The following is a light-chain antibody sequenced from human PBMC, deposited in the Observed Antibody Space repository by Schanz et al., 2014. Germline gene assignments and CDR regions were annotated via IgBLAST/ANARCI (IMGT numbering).Light chain of an antibody. Sequence: QSALTQPASVSGSPGQSITISCTGTSSDVGKYNLVSWYQQHPGKVPKLVIYEGTQRASGFSNRFSGSKSGSTAFLTISGLQAEDEADYYCSSFTSTSTLLFGGGTKLTVL. CDR2: EGT. J-gene: IGLJ3*02. CDR3: SSFTSTSTLL. CDR1: SSDVGKYNL. V-gene: IGLV2-14*02.